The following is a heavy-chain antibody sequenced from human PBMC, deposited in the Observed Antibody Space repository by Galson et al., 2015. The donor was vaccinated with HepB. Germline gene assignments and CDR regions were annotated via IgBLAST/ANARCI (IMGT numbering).Heavy chain of an antibody. CDR3: ARPNMDHEGSYCFDY. Sequence: SCKASGVTFSNFAISWVRQAPGQELEWMGSIIPMFGVLHLARKFQGRVTMTAVASTNTAYMELSSLRSEDTAAYFCARPNMDHEGSYCFDYWGQGTPVTVSS. J-gene: IGHJ4*02. CDR1: GVTFSNFA. V-gene: IGHV1-69*15. D-gene: IGHD3-10*01. CDR2: IIPMFGVL.